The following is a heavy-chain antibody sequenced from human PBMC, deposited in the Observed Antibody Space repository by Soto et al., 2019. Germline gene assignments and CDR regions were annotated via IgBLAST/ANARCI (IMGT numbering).Heavy chain of an antibody. Sequence: QVQLVESGGGVVQPGRSLRLSCAASGFRFSDSGMHWIRQAPGKGLEWAAFISYDGNHKFYAESVKGRFTISRDNFKNTVYLQMNSLRSEDTALYYCSNTDYDDYGGDYWGQGTLVTVSS. CDR2: ISYDGNHK. D-gene: IGHD4-17*01. CDR1: GFRFSDSG. CDR3: SNTDYDDYGGDY. V-gene: IGHV3-30*18. J-gene: IGHJ4*02.